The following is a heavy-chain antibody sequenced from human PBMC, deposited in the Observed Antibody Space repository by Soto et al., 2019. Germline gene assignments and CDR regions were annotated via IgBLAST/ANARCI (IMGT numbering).Heavy chain of an antibody. Sequence: PSETLSLTCTVSGGPISSSSYYWGWIRQPPGKGLEWIGSIYYSGSTNYNPSLKSRVTISVDTSKNQFSLKLSSVTAADTAVYYCARGLKYCTNGVCYPRRFDPWGQGTLVTV. CDR2: IYYSGST. V-gene: IGHV4-39*07. CDR3: ARGLKYCTNGVCYPRRFDP. CDR1: GGPISSSSYY. J-gene: IGHJ5*02. D-gene: IGHD2-8*01.